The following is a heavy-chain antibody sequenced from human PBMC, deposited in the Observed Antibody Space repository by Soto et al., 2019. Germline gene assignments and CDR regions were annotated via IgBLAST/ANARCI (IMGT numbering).Heavy chain of an antibody. CDR3: TKVFVTRQLPNHFYYGIDA. J-gene: IGHJ6*02. V-gene: IGHV1-46*01. D-gene: IGHD6-6*01. CDR1: GYLFSTYS. Sequence: QEHLVQSGAEVKKPGASVTVSCQAYGYLFSTYSVHWVRHAPGQALQWMGVIDPSDGSTIYAQQYLHRITFTSDTSVSTVFLGLTSLTFGDTAIFYCTKVFVTRQLPNHFYYGIDAWGQGTMVTVSS. CDR2: IDPSDGST.